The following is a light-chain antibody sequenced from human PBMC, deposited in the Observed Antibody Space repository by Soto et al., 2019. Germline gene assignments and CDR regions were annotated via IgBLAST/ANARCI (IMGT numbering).Light chain of an antibody. CDR1: QTVSSSY. Sequence: EIVLTQSPATLSLSPGERATLSCGASQTVSSSYLAWYRQKTGQAPRLLIYDASSRPPGIPDRFSGSGSGTDFTLNISRLETEEFAVYYCQQYGRSPITFGLGTRLETK. CDR3: QQYGRSPIT. CDR2: DAS. J-gene: IGKJ5*01. V-gene: IGKV3D-20*01.